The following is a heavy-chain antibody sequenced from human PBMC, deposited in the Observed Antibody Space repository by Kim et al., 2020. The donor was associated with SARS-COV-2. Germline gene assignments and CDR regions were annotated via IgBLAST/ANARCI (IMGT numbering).Heavy chain of an antibody. D-gene: IGHD5-12*01. V-gene: IGHV4-30-2*05. Sequence: YHPALKCRVTISVDTSKNQFSLKLSSVTAADTAVYYCARYRSTILSAYDYWGQGTLVTVSS. CDR3: ARYRSTILSAYDY. J-gene: IGHJ4*02.